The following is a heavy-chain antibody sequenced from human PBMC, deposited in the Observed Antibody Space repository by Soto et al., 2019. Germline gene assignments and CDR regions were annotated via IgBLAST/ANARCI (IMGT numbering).Heavy chain of an antibody. Sequence: QVQLVQSGAEVKKPGASVKVSCKASGYTFTSYGISWVRQAPGQGLEWMGWISNYNGDTNYAQKLQGRVTMTTDTSTXXAXXXXXXXXSXXXXXXXXXXXXXLXXGNYFDYWGQGTLVTVSS. CDR2: ISNYNGDT. V-gene: IGHV1-18*01. CDR1: GYTFTSYG. J-gene: IGHJ4*02. CDR3: XXXXXLXXGNYFDY.